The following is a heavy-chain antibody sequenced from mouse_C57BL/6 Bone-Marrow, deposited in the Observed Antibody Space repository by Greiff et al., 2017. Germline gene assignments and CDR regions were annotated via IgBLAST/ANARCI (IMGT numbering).Heavy chain of an antibody. CDR3: ARHGTRSSPPFAY. CDR1: GYTFTEYT. J-gene: IGHJ3*01. D-gene: IGHD1-1*01. CDR2: FYPGSGSI. Sequence: QVQLQQSGAELVKPGASVKLSCKASGYTFTEYTIHWVKQRSGQGLEWIGRFYPGSGSIKYNEKFKDKATLTADKSSSTVYMELSRLTSEDSAVYFCARHGTRSSPPFAYWGQGTLVTVSA. V-gene: IGHV1-62-2*01.